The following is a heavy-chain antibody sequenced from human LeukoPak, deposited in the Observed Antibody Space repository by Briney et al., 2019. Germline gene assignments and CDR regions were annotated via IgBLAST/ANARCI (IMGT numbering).Heavy chain of an antibody. CDR3: AKVHLPWFGDSPYYYYGMDV. V-gene: IGHV1-2*02. D-gene: IGHD3-10*01. Sequence: ASVKVSCKASGYTFTGYYMHRVRQAPGQGLEWMGWINPNSGGTNYAQKFQGRVTMTRDTSISTAYMELSRLRSDDTAVYYCAKVHLPWFGDSPYYYYGMDVWGQGTTVTVSS. J-gene: IGHJ6*02. CDR1: GYTFTGYY. CDR2: INPNSGGT.